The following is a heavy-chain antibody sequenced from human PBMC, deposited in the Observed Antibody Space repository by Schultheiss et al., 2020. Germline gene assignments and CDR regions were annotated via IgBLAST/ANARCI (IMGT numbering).Heavy chain of an antibody. D-gene: IGHD5-12*01. CDR3: ARQSYSAYTGSVHAFDI. CDR1: GYSFTTYW. V-gene: IGHV5-51*01. Sequence: GESLKISCKGSGYSFTTYWIGWVRQMPGKGLEWMGIIYPGDSDTRYSPSFRGQVTISADKSISTAYLQWSSLKASDTAMYYCARQSYSAYTGSVHAFDIWGQGAMVTVSS. J-gene: IGHJ3*02. CDR2: IYPGDSDT.